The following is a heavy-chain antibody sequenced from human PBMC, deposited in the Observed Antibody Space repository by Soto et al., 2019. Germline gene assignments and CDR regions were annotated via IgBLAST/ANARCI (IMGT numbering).Heavy chain of an antibody. CDR3: AHGDPLDFHY. V-gene: IGHV2-5*01. J-gene: IGHJ4*02. D-gene: IGHD3-10*01. CDR2: IYWNGIE. CDR1: GFSLSNSGES. Sequence: QITLEESGPAVVKPTQTLTLTCTFSGFSLSNSGESVGWIRQPPGKALEWLGLIYWNGIERYNPSLKRRLSITKDTSKNHVLLTVTNMDSVDTATYFCAHGDPLDFHYWGQGTLVTVSP.